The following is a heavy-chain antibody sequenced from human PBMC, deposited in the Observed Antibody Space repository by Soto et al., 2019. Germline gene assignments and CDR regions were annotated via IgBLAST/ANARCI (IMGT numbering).Heavy chain of an antibody. CDR3: ARKYSSSWYDY. D-gene: IGHD6-13*01. CDR1: GGSISSGDYY. J-gene: IGHJ4*02. V-gene: IGHV4-30-4*01. CDR2: IYYSGST. Sequence: QVQLQESGPGLVKPSQTLSLTCTVSGGSISSGDYYWTWIRQPPGKGLEWSGYIYYSGSTYYNPSLKSRVNISMDTSKNQFSLKLSSVTAADTAVYYCARKYSSSWYDYWGQGTLVTVSS.